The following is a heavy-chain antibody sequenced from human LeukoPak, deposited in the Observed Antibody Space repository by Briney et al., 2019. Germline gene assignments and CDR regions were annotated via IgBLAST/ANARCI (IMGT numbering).Heavy chain of an antibody. Sequence: SETLSLTCTVSGGSISSGDYYWSWIRQPPGKGLEWIGYIYYSGSTYYNPSLKSRVTISVDTSKNQFSLKLSSVTAADTAVYYCARVQSNCGGDCYSGGYFDYWGQGTLSPSPQ. CDR1: GGSISSGDYY. J-gene: IGHJ4*02. CDR2: IYYSGST. V-gene: IGHV4-30-4*01. CDR3: ARVQSNCGGDCYSGGYFDY. D-gene: IGHD2-21*02.